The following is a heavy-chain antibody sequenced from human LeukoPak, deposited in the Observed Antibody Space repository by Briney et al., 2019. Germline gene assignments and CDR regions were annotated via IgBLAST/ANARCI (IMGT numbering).Heavy chain of an antibody. D-gene: IGHD6-13*01. CDR2: LSGDGGTT. J-gene: IGHJ4*02. CDR1: DFTFSSHW. Sequence: GGSLRLSCAASDFTFSSHWMYWVRQAPGKGLVWVARLSGDGGTTRHADSVKGRFTISRDNAKNTLYLQMNSLGVEDTALYYCARGIASSRSVAIDLWGQGTLAAVSS. V-gene: IGHV3-74*01. CDR3: ARGIASSRSVAIDL.